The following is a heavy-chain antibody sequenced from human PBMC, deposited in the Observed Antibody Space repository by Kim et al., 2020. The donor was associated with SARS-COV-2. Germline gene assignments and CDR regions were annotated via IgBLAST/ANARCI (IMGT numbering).Heavy chain of an antibody. CDR1: GYTFSSYD. D-gene: IGHD1-1*01. V-gene: IGHV1-8*01. CDR2: MNPNSGNT. Sequence: ASVKVSCKASGYTFSSYDINWVRQATGQGLEWMGWMNPNSGNTGYAQKFQGRVTMTRNTSTSTAYMDLSSPRSEDTAVYYCARGHAWNGGPYYFDYWGQGTLVTVSS. CDR3: ARGHAWNGGPYYFDY. J-gene: IGHJ4*02.